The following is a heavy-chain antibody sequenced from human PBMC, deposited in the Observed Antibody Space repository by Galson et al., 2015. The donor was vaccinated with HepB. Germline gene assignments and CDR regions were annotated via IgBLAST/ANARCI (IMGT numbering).Heavy chain of an antibody. CDR2: ISGSGGST. J-gene: IGHJ4*02. CDR1: GFTFSSYA. CDR3: AKLYYDFWSGPRVIDY. V-gene: IGHV3-23*01. D-gene: IGHD3-3*01. Sequence: LRLSCAASGFTFSSYAMSWVRQAPGKGLEWVSAISGSGGSTYYADSVKGRFTISRDNSKNTLYLQMNSLRAEDTAVYYCAKLYYDFWSGPRVIDYWGQGTLVTVSS.